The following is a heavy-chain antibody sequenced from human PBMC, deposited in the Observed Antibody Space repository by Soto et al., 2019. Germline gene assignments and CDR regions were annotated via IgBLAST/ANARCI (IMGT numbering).Heavy chain of an antibody. J-gene: IGHJ4*02. CDR2: IYNSAST. Sequence: QLQMQESGPGLVKPSETLSLSCTVSGGSVNSTYYNWGWIRQPPGKGLEWIGSIYNSASTYYNPSLKSRGTISVDTSRNQFSLNLNSVTAADTAMYYCGRMVIAATQHRDVDFWGQGTLVTVSA. CDR1: GGSVNSTYYN. D-gene: IGHD2-15*01. V-gene: IGHV4-39*01. CDR3: GRMVIAATQHRDVDF.